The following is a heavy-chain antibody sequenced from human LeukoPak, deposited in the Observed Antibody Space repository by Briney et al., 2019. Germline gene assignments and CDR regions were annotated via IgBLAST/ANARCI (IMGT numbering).Heavy chain of an antibody. V-gene: IGHV4-59*01. CDR2: IYYGGST. Sequence: SETLSLTCTVSGGSISSYYWSWIRQPPGKGLEWIGYIYYGGSTNYNPSLKSRVTISVDTSKNQFSLKLRSVTAADTAVYYCARGSSQLWWDYWGRGTLVTVSS. D-gene: IGHD5-18*01. CDR1: GGSISSYY. J-gene: IGHJ4*02. CDR3: ARGSSQLWWDY.